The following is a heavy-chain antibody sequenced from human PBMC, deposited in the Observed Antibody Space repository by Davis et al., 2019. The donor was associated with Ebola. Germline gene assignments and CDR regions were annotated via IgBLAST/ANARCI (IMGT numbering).Heavy chain of an antibody. CDR3: ARDLATSSGAHFFYFGMDV. D-gene: IGHD3-10*01. CDR2: ISGYEDNT. J-gene: IGHJ6*04. CDR1: GYTFTNYG. Sequence: ASVKVSCKASGYTFTNYGISWVRQAPGQGLEWMGWISGYEDNTNYAPRFQGRITLTKDRATSTVYMELRSLTSDDTAVYYCARDLATSSGAHFFYFGMDVWGEGTSVAVSS. V-gene: IGHV1-18*01.